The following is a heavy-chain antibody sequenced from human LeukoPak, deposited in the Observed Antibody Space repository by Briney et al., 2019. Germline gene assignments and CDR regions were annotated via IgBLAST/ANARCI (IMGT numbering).Heavy chain of an antibody. D-gene: IGHD1-26*01. V-gene: IGHV4-59*01. CDR3: ARGSYLGERRDAFDI. CDR2: IYYSGST. CDR1: GGSISSYY. J-gene: IGHJ3*02. Sequence: SETLSLTCTVSGGSISSYYWSWIRQPPGKGLEWIGYIYYSGSTNYNPSLKSRVTISVDTSKNQFSLKLSSVTAADTAVYYCARGSYLGERRDAFDIWGQGTMVTVSS.